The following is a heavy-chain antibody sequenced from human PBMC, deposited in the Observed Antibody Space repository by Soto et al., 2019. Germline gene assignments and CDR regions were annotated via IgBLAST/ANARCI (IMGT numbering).Heavy chain of an antibody. CDR2: INHTGST. Sequence: QVQLQQWGAGLLKPSETLSLSCSVYGTSFSNFYWSSIRQAPGKGLEWLGEINHTGSTNYNPSLKSRVTISVDASKKEFSLNLRSVTAADTAVYYCARVGQLFPDLDLWGRGNLVSVSS. CDR1: GTSFSNFY. CDR3: ARVGQLFPDLDL. V-gene: IGHV4-34*01. J-gene: IGHJ2*01. D-gene: IGHD3-10*01.